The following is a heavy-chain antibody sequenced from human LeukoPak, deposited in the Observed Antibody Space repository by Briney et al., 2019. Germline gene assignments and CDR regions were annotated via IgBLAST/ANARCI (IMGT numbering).Heavy chain of an antibody. CDR1: GGSISSGGYY. Sequence: PSETLSLTCTVSGGSISSGGYYWSWLRQHPGKGLEWIGYIYYSGSTYHNPSLKSRVTISVDTSKNQFSLKLSSVTAADTAVYYCARDSGDGLDYWGQGTLVTVSS. J-gene: IGHJ4*02. D-gene: IGHD5-24*01. CDR3: ARDSGDGLDY. V-gene: IGHV4-31*03. CDR2: IYYSGST.